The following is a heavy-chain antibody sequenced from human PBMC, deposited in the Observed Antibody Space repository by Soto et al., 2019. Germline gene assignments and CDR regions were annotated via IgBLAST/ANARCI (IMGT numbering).Heavy chain of an antibody. Sequence: ASVKVSCKASGYTFTSYGISWVRQAPGQGLEWMGWISAYNGNTNYAQKLQGRATMTTDTSTSTAYMELRSLRSDDTAVYYCARDRCSSTSCSSSWFDPWGQGTLVTVSS. CDR1: GYTFTSYG. V-gene: IGHV1-18*01. CDR3: ARDRCSSTSCSSSWFDP. CDR2: ISAYNGNT. D-gene: IGHD2-2*01. J-gene: IGHJ5*02.